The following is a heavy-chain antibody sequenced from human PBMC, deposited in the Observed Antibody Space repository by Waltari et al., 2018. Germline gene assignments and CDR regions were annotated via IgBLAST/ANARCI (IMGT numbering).Heavy chain of an antibody. CDR1: GGTFSSSP. CDR2: IIPIFGTA. CDR3: ARPHSGSYPLHAFDI. Sequence: QVQLVQSGAEVQKPGSSVTVSCKASGGTFSSSPISWLRQAPGQGLEWMGGIIPIFGTANYAQKFQGRVTITADESTSTAYMELSSLRSEDTAVYYCARPHSGSYPLHAFDIWGQGTMVTVSS. J-gene: IGHJ3*02. D-gene: IGHD1-26*01. V-gene: IGHV1-69*01.